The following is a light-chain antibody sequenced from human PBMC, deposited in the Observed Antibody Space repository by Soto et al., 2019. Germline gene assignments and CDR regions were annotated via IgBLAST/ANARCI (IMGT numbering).Light chain of an antibody. CDR1: QSVSSSY. V-gene: IGKV3-20*01. J-gene: IGKJ1*01. CDR3: QQYGSSSWT. Sequence: EIVLTQSPGTLSLSPGERATLSCRASQSVSSSYFAWYQRRFGQAPRLLIYGASSRATGIPDRFSGSGSGTDFTLTISRLEPEDFAVYYCQQYGSSSWTFGQGTKV. CDR2: GAS.